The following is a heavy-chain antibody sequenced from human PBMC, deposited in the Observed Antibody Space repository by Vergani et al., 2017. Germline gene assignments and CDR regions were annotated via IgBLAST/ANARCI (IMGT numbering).Heavy chain of an antibody. Sequence: VQLQESGPGLVKPSQTLSLTCSVSGASISSGGYYWSWIRQFPGKGLEWIGYIYYSGSSHYNPYLKSRVTISVDPSKNQFSLKLSSVTAADTAVYYCARTGTTRYYYYMDVWGKGTTVTVSS. CDR2: IYYSGSS. CDR1: GASISSGGYY. V-gene: IGHV4-31*03. D-gene: IGHD1-1*01. J-gene: IGHJ6*03. CDR3: ARTGTTRYYYYMDV.